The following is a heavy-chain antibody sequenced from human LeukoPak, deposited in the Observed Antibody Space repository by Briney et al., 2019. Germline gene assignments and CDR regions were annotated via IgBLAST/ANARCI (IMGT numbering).Heavy chain of an antibody. Sequence: SETLSLTCTVSGGSISSCYWSWIRQPAGKGLEWIGRIYTSGSTNYNPSLKSRVTMSVDTSKNQFSLKLSSVTAADTAVYYCASAPAVAGTGAYYYYVDVWGKGTTVTISS. V-gene: IGHV4-4*07. J-gene: IGHJ6*03. CDR3: ASAPAVAGTGAYYYYVDV. CDR1: GGSISSCY. CDR2: IYTSGST. D-gene: IGHD6-19*01.